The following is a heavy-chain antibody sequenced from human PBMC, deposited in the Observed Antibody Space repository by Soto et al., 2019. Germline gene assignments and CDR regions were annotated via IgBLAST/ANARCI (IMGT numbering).Heavy chain of an antibody. CDR1: GYTFTTYG. Sequence: QVRLVQSGAEVRKPGASVKVSCQASGYTFTTYGFSWVRQAPGQGLEWMGWISTYNGNTNYAQKFQGRVTMTTDTSTRTVYLELRSLKSXXTAVYYCARGFDYGDYGSDNLDYWGQGTLVTVSS. D-gene: IGHD4-17*01. V-gene: IGHV1-18*01. J-gene: IGHJ4*02. CDR3: ARGFDYGDYGSDNLDY. CDR2: ISTYNGNT.